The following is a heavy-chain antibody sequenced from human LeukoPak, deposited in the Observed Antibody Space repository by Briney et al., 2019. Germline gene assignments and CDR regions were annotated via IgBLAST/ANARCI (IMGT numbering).Heavy chain of an antibody. Sequence: GGSLRLSCAASGFTFSSYAMSWVRQAPGKGLEWVSIIYSGGNTYYADSVKGRFTISRDNSKNTLYLQMNSLRVEDTAVYYCAKTDDLGSSPFDYWGQGTLVTVSS. J-gene: IGHJ4*02. D-gene: IGHD3-10*01. CDR3: AKTDDLGSSPFDY. CDR1: GFTFSSYA. V-gene: IGHV3-23*03. CDR2: IYSGGNT.